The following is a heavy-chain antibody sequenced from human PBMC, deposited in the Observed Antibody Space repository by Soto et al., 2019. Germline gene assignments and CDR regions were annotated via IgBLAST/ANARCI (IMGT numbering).Heavy chain of an antibody. Sequence: QVQLVQSGAEVKKPGSSVKVSCKASGGTFSSYAISWVRQAPGQGLEWMGGIIPIFGTANYAQKFQGRVTITADESTSTAYMELSSLRSEDTAVYYCARDRAPVDLRLRGVIIQPHYYYYGMDVWGQGTTVTVSS. CDR3: ARDRAPVDLRLRGVIIQPHYYYYGMDV. CDR1: GGTFSSYA. D-gene: IGHD3-10*01. J-gene: IGHJ6*02. CDR2: IIPIFGTA. V-gene: IGHV1-69*12.